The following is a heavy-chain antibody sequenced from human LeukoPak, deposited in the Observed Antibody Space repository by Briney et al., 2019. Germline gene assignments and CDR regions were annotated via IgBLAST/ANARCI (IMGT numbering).Heavy chain of an antibody. D-gene: IGHD5-12*01. Sequence: GASVKVSCKASGYTFTGYYIHWVRQAPGQGLEWMGWIIPNSGGTNYAQKLQGRVTMTRDTSISTAYMELSRLTSDDTAIYYCARGGGGLMYWGQGTLVTVTS. J-gene: IGHJ4*02. V-gene: IGHV1-2*02. CDR1: GYTFTGYY. CDR3: ARGGGGLMY. CDR2: IIPNSGGT.